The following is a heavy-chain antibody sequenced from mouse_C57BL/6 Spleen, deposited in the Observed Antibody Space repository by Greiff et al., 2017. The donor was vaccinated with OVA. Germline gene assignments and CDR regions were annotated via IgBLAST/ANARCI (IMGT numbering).Heavy chain of an antibody. CDR2: IDPSDSET. D-gene: IGHD1-1*01. J-gene: IGHJ2*01. V-gene: IGHV1-52*01. CDR3: ARGGFTTVVATDY. Sequence: VQLQQPGAELVRPGSSVKLSCKASGYTFTSYWMHWVKQRPIQGLEWIGNIDPSDSETHYNQKFKDKATLTVDKSSSTAYMQLSSLTSADSAVYDCARGGFTTVVATDYWGQGTTLTVSS. CDR1: GYTFTSYW.